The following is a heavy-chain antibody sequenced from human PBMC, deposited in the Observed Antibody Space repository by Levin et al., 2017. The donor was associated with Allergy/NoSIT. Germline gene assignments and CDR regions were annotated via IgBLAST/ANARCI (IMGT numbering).Heavy chain of an antibody. CDR3: AQGPHGDYLNCPAWN. CDR1: GFRFDDHA. D-gene: IGHD4-17*01. CDR2: ISRNSANI. J-gene: IGHJ4*02. V-gene: IGHV3-9*01. Sequence: GGSLRLSCSASGFRFDDHAMHWVRQAPGKGLEWVSGISRNSANIGYADSVKGRFTISRDNAKNSLFLQMNSLRPEDTALYYCAQGPHGDYLNCPAWNWGQGTLVTVSS.